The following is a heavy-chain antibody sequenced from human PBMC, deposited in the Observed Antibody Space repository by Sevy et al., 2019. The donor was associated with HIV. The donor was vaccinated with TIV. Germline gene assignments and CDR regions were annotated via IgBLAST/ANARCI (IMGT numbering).Heavy chain of an antibody. CDR2: IIPIFGTA. Sequence: ASVKVSCKASGGTFSSYAISWVRQAPGQGLEWMGGIIPIFGTANDAQKFQGRVTITADESTSTAYMELSSLRSEDTAVYYSARDRLGTNAFDIWGQGTMVTVSS. V-gene: IGHV1-69*13. CDR3: ARDRLGTNAFDI. J-gene: IGHJ3*02. D-gene: IGHD6-6*01. CDR1: GGTFSSYA.